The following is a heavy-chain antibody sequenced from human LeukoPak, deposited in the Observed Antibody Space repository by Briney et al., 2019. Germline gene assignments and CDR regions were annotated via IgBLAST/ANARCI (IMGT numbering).Heavy chain of an antibody. V-gene: IGHV4-59*01. D-gene: IGHD1-14*01. CDR3: ARTEYYFDH. CDR2: VYYSGSS. CDR1: SGSISSYY. Sequence: SETLSLTCTVSSGSISSYYWSWIRQPPGKGLEWIGYVYYSGSSNYNPPLKSRVTMSVDTSKNQFSLKVSSVTAADTAAYYCARTEYYFDHWGQGTLVTVSS. J-gene: IGHJ4*02.